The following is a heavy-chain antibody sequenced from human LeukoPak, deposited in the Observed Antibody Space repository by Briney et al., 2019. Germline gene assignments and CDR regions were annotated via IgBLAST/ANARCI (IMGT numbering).Heavy chain of an antibody. CDR2: INPSGGTT. D-gene: IGHD1-26*01. CDR3: SRDLGGSYNDY. Sequence: ASVKVSCKASGYTFTNYYMHWVRQAPGQGREWMGIINPSGGTTTYAQKFQGRVTMTRDTSTSTVYMELSSLRIEDTAVYYCSRDLGGSYNDYWGQGTMVTVSS. CDR1: GYTFTNYY. V-gene: IGHV1-46*01. J-gene: IGHJ4*02.